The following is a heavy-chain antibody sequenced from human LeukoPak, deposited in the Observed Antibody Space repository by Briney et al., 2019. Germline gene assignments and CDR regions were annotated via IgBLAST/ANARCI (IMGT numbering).Heavy chain of an antibody. V-gene: IGHV3-30*02. CDR2: TRYDEDNK. D-gene: IGHD3-9*01. CDR1: GYTFTGYY. J-gene: IGHJ4*02. CDR3: AKSLILTGYPSGLVDY. Sequence: SCKASGYTFTGYYMHWVRQAPGKGLEWVAFTRYDEDNKYYADSVKGRFTISRDNSKNTLYLQMNSLRAEDTAVYYCAKSLILTGYPSGLVDYWGQGTLVTVSS.